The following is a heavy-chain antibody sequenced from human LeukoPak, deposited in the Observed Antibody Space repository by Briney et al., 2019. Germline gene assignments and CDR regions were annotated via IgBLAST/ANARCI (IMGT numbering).Heavy chain of an antibody. CDR3: AKSPLIVGATTLDY. D-gene: IGHD1-26*01. J-gene: IGHJ4*02. V-gene: IGHV3-23*01. Sequence: PGGSLRLSCAASGFTFSSYAMHWVRQAPGKGLEWVSAISGSGGSTYYADSVKGRFTISRDNSKNTLYLQMNSLRAEDTAVYYCAKSPLIVGATTLDYWGQGTLVTVSS. CDR1: GFTFSSYA. CDR2: ISGSGGST.